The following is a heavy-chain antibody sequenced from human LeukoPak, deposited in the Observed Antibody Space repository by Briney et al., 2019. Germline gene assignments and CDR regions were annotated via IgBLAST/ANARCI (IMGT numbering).Heavy chain of an antibody. CDR3: AKDREFRDIVVVVAAMTH. J-gene: IGHJ4*02. Sequence: GGSLRLSCAASGFTFSSYAMSWVRQAPGKGLEWVSAISGSGGSTYYADSVKGRFTISRDNSKNTLYLQMNSLRPEDTAVYYCAKDREFRDIVVVVAAMTHWGQGTLVTVSS. CDR1: GFTFSSYA. V-gene: IGHV3-23*01. CDR2: ISGSGGST. D-gene: IGHD2-15*01.